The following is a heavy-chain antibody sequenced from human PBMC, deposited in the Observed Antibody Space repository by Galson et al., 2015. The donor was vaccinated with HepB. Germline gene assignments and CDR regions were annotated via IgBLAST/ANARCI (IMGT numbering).Heavy chain of an antibody. CDR1: GYTFTSYD. D-gene: IGHD4-17*01. J-gene: IGHJ6*02. CDR2: MSAYNGNT. Sequence: SVKVSCKASGYTFTSYDINWVRQATGQGLEWMGWMSAYNGNTNYAQKLQGRVTMTTDTSTSTAYMELRSLRSDDTAVYYCARDQTVPRSYYYYGMDVWGQGTTVTVSS. CDR3: ARDQTVPRSYYYYGMDV. V-gene: IGHV1-18*01.